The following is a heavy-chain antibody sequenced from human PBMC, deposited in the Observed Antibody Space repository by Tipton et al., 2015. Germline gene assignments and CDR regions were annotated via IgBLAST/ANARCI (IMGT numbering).Heavy chain of an antibody. J-gene: IGHJ3*02. Sequence: GSLRLSCTASGITFRSYWMSWVRQAPGKGLEWIGQISHDGSERYYLDSMRGRFTISRDNAKNSLYLQMNTLRAEDTAVYHCARDVNGGYFDIWGQGTSVTVSP. V-gene: IGHV3-7*01. CDR2: ISHDGSER. D-gene: IGHD7-27*01. CDR3: ARDVNGGYFDI. CDR1: GITFRSYW.